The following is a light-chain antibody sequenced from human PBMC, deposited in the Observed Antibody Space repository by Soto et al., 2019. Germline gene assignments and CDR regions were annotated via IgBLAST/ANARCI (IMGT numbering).Light chain of an antibody. CDR2: GAS. CDR1: QSVSSN. V-gene: IGKV3-15*01. Sequence: EIVMTQSPATLSVSPGERATLSCRASQSVSSNLAWYQQKPGQAPRLLIYGASTRATGIPARFSGSGSGTEFTLTISSLQSEDFAVYYCQQYNNWRNFGGGNKGEIK. CDR3: QQYNNWRN. J-gene: IGKJ4*01.